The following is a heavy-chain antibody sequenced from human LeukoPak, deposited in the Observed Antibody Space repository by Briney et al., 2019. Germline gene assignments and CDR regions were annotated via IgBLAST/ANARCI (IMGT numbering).Heavy chain of an antibody. D-gene: IGHD6-19*01. CDR2: ISAYNGNT. Sequence: VSVKVSCKASGYTFTNYGISWVRQAPGQGLEWMGWISAYNGNTNYAQKLQGRVTMTTDTSTSTAYMELRSLRSDDTAVYYCAREEVRRAVAGYFDYWGQGTLVTVSS. CDR3: AREEVRRAVAGYFDY. CDR1: GYTFTNYG. J-gene: IGHJ4*02. V-gene: IGHV1-18*01.